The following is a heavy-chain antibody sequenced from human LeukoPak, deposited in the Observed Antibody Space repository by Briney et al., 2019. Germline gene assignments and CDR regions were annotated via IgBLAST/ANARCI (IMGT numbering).Heavy chain of an antibody. CDR2: FDPGHGET. D-gene: IGHD1-26*01. Sequence: ASVKVSCKVSGYTLTELSMHWERQAPGKGLEWMGGFDPGHGETVYAQKFQGRLTMTEDTSTHTAYMELSSLRSDDTAVYYCANRVKYSGSPRKLPDAFDIWGQGTMVTVSS. CDR1: GYTLTELS. CDR3: ANRVKYSGSPRKLPDAFDI. J-gene: IGHJ3*02. V-gene: IGHV1-24*01.